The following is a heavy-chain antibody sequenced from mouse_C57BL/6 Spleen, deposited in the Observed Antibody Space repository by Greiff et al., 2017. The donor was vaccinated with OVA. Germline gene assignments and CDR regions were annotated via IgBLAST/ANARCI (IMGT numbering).Heavy chain of an antibody. J-gene: IGHJ1*03. CDR1: GFTFSSYA. Sequence: EVKLVESGGGLVKPGGSLKLSCAASGFTFSSYAMSWVRQTPEKRLEWVATISDGGSYTYYPDNVKGRFTISRDNAKNNLYLQMSHLKSEDTAMYYCARALGWYFDVWGTGTTVTVSS. CDR3: ARALGWYFDV. CDR2: ISDGGSYT. V-gene: IGHV5-4*03. D-gene: IGHD2-10*02.